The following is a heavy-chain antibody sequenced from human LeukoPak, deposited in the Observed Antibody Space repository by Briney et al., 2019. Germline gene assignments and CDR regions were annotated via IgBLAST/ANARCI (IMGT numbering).Heavy chain of an antibody. D-gene: IGHD3-10*02. Sequence: GGSLRLSCEASGFTFSRYGIHWVRQAPGKGLGWVSYISSSGSTIYYADSVKGRFTISRDNAKNSLYLQMNSLRAGDTAVYYCAELGITMIGGVWGKGTTVTISS. CDR2: ISSSGSTI. J-gene: IGHJ6*04. CDR1: GFTFSRYG. CDR3: AELGITMIGGV. V-gene: IGHV3-48*03.